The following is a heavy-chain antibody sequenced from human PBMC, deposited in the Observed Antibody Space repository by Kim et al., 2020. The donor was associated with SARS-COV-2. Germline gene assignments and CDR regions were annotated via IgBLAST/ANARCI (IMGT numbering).Heavy chain of an antibody. D-gene: IGHD6-19*01. CDR3: ARGSGWLVEH. V-gene: IGHV3-7*05. Sequence: GGSLRLSCAASGFTSTSHWMNWVRQTPGKGLEWVANIKHDASETYYVDSVKGRFTISRDSAKNSMYLQMNSLSADDTAVYYCARGSGWLVEHWGQGTLVTVSS. CDR1: GFTSTSHW. CDR2: IKHDASET. J-gene: IGHJ5*02.